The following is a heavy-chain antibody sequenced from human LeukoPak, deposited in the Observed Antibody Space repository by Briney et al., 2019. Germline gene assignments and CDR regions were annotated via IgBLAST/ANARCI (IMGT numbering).Heavy chain of an antibody. V-gene: IGHV3-9*01. D-gene: IGHD6-13*01. CDR2: ISWNSGSI. CDR1: GFTFDDYA. J-gene: IGHJ2*01. Sequence: GGSLRLSCATSGFTFDDYAMHWVRQAPGKGLEWVSGISWNSGSIGYADSVKGRFTISRDNAKNSLYLQMNSLRAEDTALYYCAKDIAAAPPEWYFDLWGRGTLVTVSS. CDR3: AKDIAAAPPEWYFDL.